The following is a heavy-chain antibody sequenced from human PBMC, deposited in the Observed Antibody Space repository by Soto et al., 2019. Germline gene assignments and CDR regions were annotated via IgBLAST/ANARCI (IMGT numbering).Heavy chain of an antibody. CDR1: GFTFSSYS. D-gene: IGHD4-17*01. Sequence: HPWGSLSLSCAASGFTFSSYSMYWVRQAPGKGLEWVSFVSSSSSTIYYADSVKGRFTISRDNAKNSLYLQMNSLRAEDTAVYYCARDIPLDDYGDYFFVYWGQGTLVTVSS. V-gene: IGHV3-48*01. CDR3: ARDIPLDDYGDYFFVY. J-gene: IGHJ4*02. CDR2: VSSSSSTI.